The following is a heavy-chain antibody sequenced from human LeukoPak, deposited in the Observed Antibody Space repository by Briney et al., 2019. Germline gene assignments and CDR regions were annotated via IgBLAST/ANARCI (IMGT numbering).Heavy chain of an antibody. CDR3: AKGWDTAWRTGWYTFDY. D-gene: IGHD6-19*01. CDR1: GFTFSSYG. CDR2: ISYDGSNK. Sequence: PGGSLRLSCAASGFTFSSYGMHWVRQAPGKGLEWVAVISYDGSNKYHVDSVKGRFTISRDNSKNTLYLQMNSLRAEDTAVYYCAKGWDTAWRTGWYTFDYWGQGALVTVSS. V-gene: IGHV3-30*18. J-gene: IGHJ4*02.